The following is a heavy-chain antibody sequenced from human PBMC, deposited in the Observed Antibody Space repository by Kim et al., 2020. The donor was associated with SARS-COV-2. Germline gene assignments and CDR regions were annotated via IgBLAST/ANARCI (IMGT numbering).Heavy chain of an antibody. CDR2: ISSSSSTI. CDR3: AREGSYYYYGMDV. V-gene: IGHV3-48*04. Sequence: GESLKISCAASGFTFSSYSMNWVRQAPGKGLEWVSYISSSSSTIYYADSVKGRFTISRDNAKNSLYLQMNSLRAEDTAVYYCAREGSYYYYGMDVWGQGTTVTVSS. J-gene: IGHJ6*02. D-gene: IGHD3-10*01. CDR1: GFTFSSYS.